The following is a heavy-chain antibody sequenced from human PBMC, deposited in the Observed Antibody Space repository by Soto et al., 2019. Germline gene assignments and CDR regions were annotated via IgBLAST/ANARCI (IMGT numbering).Heavy chain of an antibody. CDR3: ARGPTITFGVVGNYFDY. CDR2: ISAGNVKT. J-gene: IGHJ4*02. V-gene: IGHV1-3*01. CDR1: GYTFTSYV. D-gene: IGHD3-3*01. Sequence: QVQLVQSGAEVKKPGASVKVSCKASGYTFTSYVMHWVCQAPGQRLEWMGWISAGNVKTKYSQKFQGRVTITRDTSASTAYMELSSLRSEDTALYYCARGPTITFGVVGNYFDYWGQGTLVTVSS.